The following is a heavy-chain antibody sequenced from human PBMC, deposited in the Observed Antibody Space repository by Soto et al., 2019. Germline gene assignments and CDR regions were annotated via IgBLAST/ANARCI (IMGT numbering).Heavy chain of an antibody. CDR2: ISVSDPDT. CDR1: GFTFGSHA. D-gene: IGHD6-19*01. V-gene: IGHV3-23*01. CDR3: TKGTWLDI. Sequence: VQLLESGGGLVQPGGSLRLSCAASGFTFGSHAMSWVRQAPGKVLEWVSSISVSDPDTYYADSVKGRFTLSRDISKNTLFLQMDSLRAEDTALYYCTKGTWLDIWGQGTMVTVSS. J-gene: IGHJ3*02.